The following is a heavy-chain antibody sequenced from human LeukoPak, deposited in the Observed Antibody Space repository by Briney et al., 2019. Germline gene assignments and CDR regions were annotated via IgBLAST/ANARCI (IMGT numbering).Heavy chain of an antibody. CDR1: GFTFSSYS. Sequence: KPGGSLRPSCAASGFTFSSYSMNWVRQAPGKGLEWVSSISSFSRYIYYADSVKGRFTISRDNARNSLYLQMNSLRVEDTAVYYCARTRAGIQAGFDYWGQGTLVTVSS. D-gene: IGHD1-1*01. J-gene: IGHJ4*02. V-gene: IGHV3-21*01. CDR3: ARTRAGIQAGFDY. CDR2: ISSFSRYI.